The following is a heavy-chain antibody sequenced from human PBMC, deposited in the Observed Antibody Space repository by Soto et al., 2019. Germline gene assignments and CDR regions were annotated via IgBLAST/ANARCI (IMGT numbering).Heavy chain of an antibody. CDR1: GGTFSSYA. D-gene: IGHD6-6*01. CDR2: IIPIFGTA. J-gene: IGHJ6*02. Sequence: QVQLVRSGAEVKKPGSSVKVSCKASGGTFSSYAISWVRQAPGQGLEWMGGIIPIFGTANYAQKFQGRVTITADESTSTAYMELSSLRSEDTAVYYCARQGYSSSSWGYYYYGMDVWGQGTTVTVSS. CDR3: ARQGYSSSSWGYYYYGMDV. V-gene: IGHV1-69*01.